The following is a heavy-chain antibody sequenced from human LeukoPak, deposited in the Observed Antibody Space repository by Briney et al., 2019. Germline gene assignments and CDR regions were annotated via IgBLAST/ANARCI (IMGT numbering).Heavy chain of an antibody. CDR3: AAERGDSKWYNWLDP. CDR1: GDSMTNYY. CDR2: VYHTGST. D-gene: IGHD3-10*01. J-gene: IGHJ5*02. V-gene: IGHV4-59*01. Sequence: SETLSLTCSVSGDSMTNYYWSWIRQPPGKALEWIGYVYHTGSTNYNPSLSSRLRISIDLSKNQFSLNLRFVTAADTAVYYCAAERGDSKWYNWLDPWGPGAPVTVSP.